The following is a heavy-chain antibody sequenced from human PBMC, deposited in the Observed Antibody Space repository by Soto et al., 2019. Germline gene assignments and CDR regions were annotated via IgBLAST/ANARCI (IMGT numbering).Heavy chain of an antibody. CDR3: ERLGGGYQAFDY. V-gene: IGHV4-30-4*01. CDR1: CGSISSGNYY. CDR2: IYYSGST. J-gene: IGHJ4*01. D-gene: IGHD2-15*01. Sequence: SETLSLTCSVSCGSISSGNYYWSWIRQPPGKGLEWIGYIYYSGSTYYNPSLKSRVAISVDTSKNQFSLKLSSMTVADTAVYYCERLGGGYQAFDYWGHGALVTVSS.